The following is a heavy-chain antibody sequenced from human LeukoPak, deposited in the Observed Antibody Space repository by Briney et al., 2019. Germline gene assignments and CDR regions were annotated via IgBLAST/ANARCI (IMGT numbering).Heavy chain of an antibody. J-gene: IGHJ5*02. CDR2: ISSSSSTI. Sequence: GGSLRLSCAASGFTLSSYSMNWVRQAPGKGLEWVSYISSSSSTIYYADSVKGRFTISRDNAKNSLYLQMNSLRAEDTAVYYCARLLVVVPAAINYDLSGMGFDPWGQGTLVTVSS. CDR1: GFTLSSYS. V-gene: IGHV3-48*04. D-gene: IGHD2-2*02. CDR3: ARLLVVVPAAINYDLSGMGFDP.